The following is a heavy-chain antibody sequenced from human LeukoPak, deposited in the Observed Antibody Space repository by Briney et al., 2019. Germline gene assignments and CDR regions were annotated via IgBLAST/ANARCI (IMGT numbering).Heavy chain of an antibody. Sequence: SETLTLPCTVSGGSISLSSYYWGWIRQPPGKGLEWNGGIYYSGSTYYNPSLKSRVTISVDTSKNQFSLKLSSVTAADTAVYYCARHLYSSGWQYAFDIWGQGTMVTVSS. D-gene: IGHD6-19*01. V-gene: IGHV4-39*01. CDR2: IYYSGST. CDR3: ARHLYSSGWQYAFDI. CDR1: GGSISLSSYY. J-gene: IGHJ3*02.